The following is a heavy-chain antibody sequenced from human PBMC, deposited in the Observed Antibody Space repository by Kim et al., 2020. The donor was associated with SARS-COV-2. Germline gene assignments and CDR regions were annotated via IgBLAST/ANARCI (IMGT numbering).Heavy chain of an antibody. D-gene: IGHD3-10*01. CDR3: AKDVGARGRLYYYGSGSYYKPYYFDY. CDR1: GFTFSSYG. Sequence: GGSLRLSCAASGFTFSSYGMHWVRQAPGKGLEWVAVIWYDGSNKYYADSVKGRFTISRDNSKNTLYLQMNSLRAEDTAVYYCAKDVGARGRLYYYGSGSYYKPYYFDYWGQGTLVTVSS. J-gene: IGHJ4*02. V-gene: IGHV3-33*06. CDR2: IWYDGSNK.